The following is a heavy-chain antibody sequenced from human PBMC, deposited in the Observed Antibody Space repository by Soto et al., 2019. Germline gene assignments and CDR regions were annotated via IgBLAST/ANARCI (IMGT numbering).Heavy chain of an antibody. CDR1: GFTFSGSA. Sequence: GGSLRLSCAASGFTFSGSAMHWVRQASGKGLEWVSRIRSKANSYATAYAASVKGRFTISRDDSKNTAYLQMNSLKTEDTAVYYCTRGGVVVTAIDYGMDVWGQGTTVTVSS. CDR3: TRGGVVVTAIDYGMDV. J-gene: IGHJ6*02. V-gene: IGHV3-73*01. CDR2: IRSKANSYAT. D-gene: IGHD2-21*02.